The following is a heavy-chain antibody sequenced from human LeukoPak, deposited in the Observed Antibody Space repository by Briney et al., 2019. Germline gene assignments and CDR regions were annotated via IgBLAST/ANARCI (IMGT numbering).Heavy chain of an antibody. V-gene: IGHV4-39*07. J-gene: IGHJ4*02. Sequence: SETLSLTCTVSGGSISSSSYYWGWIRQPPGKGLEWIGSIYYSGSTNYNPSLKSRVTISVDTSKNQFSLKLSSVTAADTAVYYCARVGLTYYDFWSGYRPPYFDYWGQGTLVTVSS. D-gene: IGHD3-3*01. CDR3: ARVGLTYYDFWSGYRPPYFDY. CDR2: IYYSGST. CDR1: GGSISSSSYY.